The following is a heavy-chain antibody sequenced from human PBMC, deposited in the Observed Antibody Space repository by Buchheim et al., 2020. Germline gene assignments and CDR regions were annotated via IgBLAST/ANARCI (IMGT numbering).Heavy chain of an antibody. J-gene: IGHJ5*02. Sequence: QVQLQQWGAGLLKPSETLSLTCAVYGGSFSGYYWSWIRQPPGKGLEWIGEINHSGSTNYNPSLKSRVTISVDTSKNQFSRKLSSVTAADTAVYYCARSKNQFTTVTRWVQQSGWFDPWGQGTL. CDR3: ARSKNQFTTVTRWVQQSGWFDP. CDR1: GGSFSGYY. CDR2: INHSGST. V-gene: IGHV4-34*01. D-gene: IGHD4-11*01.